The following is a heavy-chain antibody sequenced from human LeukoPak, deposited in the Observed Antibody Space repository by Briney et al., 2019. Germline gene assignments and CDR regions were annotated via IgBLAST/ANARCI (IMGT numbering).Heavy chain of an antibody. D-gene: IGHD6-19*01. CDR2: INAGNGNT. V-gene: IGHV1-3*01. CDR3: ARDQSGSGWESYFDY. J-gene: IGHJ4*02. CDR1: GYTFTSYA. Sequence: ASVKVSCKASGYTFTSYAMHWVRQAPGQRLEWMGWINAGNGNTKYSQKFQGRVTITRDTSASTAYMELSSLRSEDTAVYYYARDQSGSGWESYFDYWGQGTLVTVSS.